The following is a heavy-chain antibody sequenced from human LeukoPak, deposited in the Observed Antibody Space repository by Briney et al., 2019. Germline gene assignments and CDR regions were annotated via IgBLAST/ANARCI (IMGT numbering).Heavy chain of an antibody. CDR1: GGSITSNSYS. D-gene: IGHD5-18*01. V-gene: IGHV4-39*01. J-gene: IGHJ4*02. Sequence: PSETLSPTCTVSGGSITSNSYSWGWIRQPPGKGPQWIVTLSHAGTNYYNPSLKSRVTMPVDRSKNQLSLKLTSVTATDTAVYYCARLRGGVQLWGDWGQGTLVTVSS. CDR3: ARLRGGVQLWGD. CDR2: LSHAGTN.